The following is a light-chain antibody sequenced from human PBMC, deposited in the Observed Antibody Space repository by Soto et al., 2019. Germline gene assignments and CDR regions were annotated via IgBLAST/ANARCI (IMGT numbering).Light chain of an antibody. Sequence: DIQMTQSPSTLSAFVGDRVTITCRASQSISSWLAWYQQKPGKAPKLLIYKASSLESGVPSRFSGSGSGTEFTLTISSLQPDDFATYNCQQYNTYSLTFGGGTKVEIK. J-gene: IGKJ4*01. CDR2: KAS. CDR1: QSISSW. CDR3: QQYNTYSLT. V-gene: IGKV1-5*03.